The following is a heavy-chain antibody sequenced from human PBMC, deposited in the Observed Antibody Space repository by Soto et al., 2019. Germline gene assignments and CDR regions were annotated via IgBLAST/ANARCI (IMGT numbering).Heavy chain of an antibody. CDR2: INPNSGGT. J-gene: IGHJ6*02. Sequence: GASVKVSCKASGYTFTGYYMHWVRQAPGQGLEWMGWINPNSGGTNYAQKFQGWVTMTRDTSISTAYMELSRLRSDDTAVYYCARDHVAAAGMYYYGMDVWGQGTTVTASS. CDR3: ARDHVAAAGMYYYGMDV. V-gene: IGHV1-2*04. CDR1: GYTFTGYY. D-gene: IGHD6-13*01.